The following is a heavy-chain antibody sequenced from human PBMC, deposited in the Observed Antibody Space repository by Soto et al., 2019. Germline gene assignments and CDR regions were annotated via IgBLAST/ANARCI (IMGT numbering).Heavy chain of an antibody. Sequence: PSEVLSLTCTVSDYAFSGAEYYWSWIRQPLGKGPEWIGYTYYNGDTKYNPALRSRVTTSEDTSKNQFSLRLSSVTAADTAVYFCARGPAYIDGWRTFDLWGRGILVTVSS. CDR1: DYAFSGAEYY. J-gene: IGHJ4*02. D-gene: IGHD6-19*01. CDR2: TYYNGDT. V-gene: IGHV4-61*08. CDR3: ARGPAYIDGWRTFDL.